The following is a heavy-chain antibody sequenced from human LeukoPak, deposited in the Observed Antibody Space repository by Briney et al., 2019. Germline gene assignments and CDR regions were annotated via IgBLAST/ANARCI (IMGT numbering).Heavy chain of an antibody. CDR1: GDTFSSYA. CDR2: IIPIFGTA. D-gene: IGHD3-10*01. V-gene: IGHV1-69*05. CDR3: ALSLELLWFGGPLDY. J-gene: IGHJ4*02. Sequence: WASVKVSCKASGDTFSSYAISWVRQAPGQGLEWMGGIIPIFGTANYAQKFQGRVTITTDESTSTAYMELSSLRSEDTAVYYCALSLELLWFGGPLDYWGQGTLVTVSS.